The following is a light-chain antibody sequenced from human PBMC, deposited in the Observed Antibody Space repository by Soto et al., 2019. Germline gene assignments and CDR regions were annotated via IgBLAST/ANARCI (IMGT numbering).Light chain of an antibody. CDR3: HQYSNTFRT. Sequence: EVVMTQSPATLSVSPGERATLSCRASQSVSSNLAWYQQKPGQAPRLLIYGASTRATGIPARFSGSGSGTDFTLTISNLQAEDSAVYHCHQYSNTFRTFGQGTKVDIK. CDR1: QSVSSN. CDR2: GAS. V-gene: IGKV3-15*01. J-gene: IGKJ1*01.